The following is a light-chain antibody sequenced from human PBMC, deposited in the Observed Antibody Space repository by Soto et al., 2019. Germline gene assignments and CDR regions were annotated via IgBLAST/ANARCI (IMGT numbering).Light chain of an antibody. J-gene: IGLJ2*01. CDR2: VHNDGSP. CDR1: GGHSSYA. Sequence: QLVLTQSPSASASLGASVKLTCTLSGGHSSYAIAWHQRQPKKGPRFFMKVHNDGSPTKGDGIPDRFSGSLSGAERYLIISSLQSEHGADYYCQTWDTGIRVFGGGTKLTVL. CDR3: QTWDTGIRV. V-gene: IGLV4-69*01.